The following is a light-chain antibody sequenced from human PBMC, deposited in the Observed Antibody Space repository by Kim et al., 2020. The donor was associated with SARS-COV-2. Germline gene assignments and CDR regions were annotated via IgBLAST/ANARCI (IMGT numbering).Light chain of an antibody. V-gene: IGLV2-8*01. J-gene: IGLJ1*01. Sequence: QSALTQPPSASGSPGQSVSISCTGASSDVGGYNFVSWYQQSPGKAPKLIIYEVTKRPSGVPDRFSGSKSGNTASLTVSGLQAEDEADYYCASYGGSNNYVFGTGTKVTVL. CDR3: ASYGGSNNYV. CDR1: SSDVGGYNF. CDR2: EVT.